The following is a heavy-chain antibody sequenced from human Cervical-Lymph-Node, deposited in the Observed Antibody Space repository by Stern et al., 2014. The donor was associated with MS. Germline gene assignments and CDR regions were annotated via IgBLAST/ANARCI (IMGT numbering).Heavy chain of an antibody. J-gene: IGHJ3*02. Sequence: VQLVESGAEVKKPGASVKVSCKASGYSFTGYHMHWGRKAPGQGLEWMGWINTNSGGTNYAQKFQGWVTMTRDTSISTAYMELSRLRSDDTAVYYCARGGRSSGWSPPDAFDIWGQGTMVTVSS. CDR2: INTNSGGT. V-gene: IGHV1-2*04. CDR3: ARGGRSSGWSPPDAFDI. D-gene: IGHD6-19*01. CDR1: GYSFTGYH.